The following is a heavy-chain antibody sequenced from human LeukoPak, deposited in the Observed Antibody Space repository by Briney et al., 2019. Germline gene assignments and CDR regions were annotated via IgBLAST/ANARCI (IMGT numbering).Heavy chain of an antibody. D-gene: IGHD1-14*01. V-gene: IGHV4-4*07. J-gene: IGHJ5*02. Sequence: SETLSLTCTVSGGSISGYSWSWIRQSAGKGLEWVGRVYTSGNTNYNPSFKSRVTMPIDTSKKQFSLKLSSVTAADTAVYYCARDNPAGPWGQGTLVTVSS. CDR3: ARDNPAGP. CDR2: VYTSGNT. CDR1: GGSISGYS.